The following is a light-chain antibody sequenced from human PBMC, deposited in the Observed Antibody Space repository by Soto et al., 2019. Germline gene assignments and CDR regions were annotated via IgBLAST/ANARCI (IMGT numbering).Light chain of an antibody. CDR2: EVS. J-gene: IGLJ1*01. CDR1: STDVGGYNY. CDR3: SSYTSDSSYV. V-gene: IGLV2-8*01. Sequence: QSVLTQPPSAAGPPGQSVTISCTGTSTDVGGYNYVSRYQQYPGKAPKLMIYEVSKRPSGVPDRFSASKSGNTASLFISGLQAEDEADYYCSSYTSDSSYVFGSGTKVTVL.